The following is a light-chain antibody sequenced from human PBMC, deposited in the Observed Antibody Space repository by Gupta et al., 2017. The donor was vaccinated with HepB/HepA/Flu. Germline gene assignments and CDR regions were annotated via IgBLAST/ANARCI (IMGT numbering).Light chain of an antibody. CDR2: DVT. J-gene: IGLJ1*01. CDR3: NSFTDISPTYF. CDR1: NSDVGRYNH. V-gene: IGLV2-14*03. Sequence: QSALTQPASVSGSPGQSITISCSGTNSDVGRYNHVSWYQHHPGKAPKLMIYDVTNRPSGVSNRFSGSKSGNTASLTISGLQAEDEADYYCNSFTDISPTYFFGSGTKVTVL.